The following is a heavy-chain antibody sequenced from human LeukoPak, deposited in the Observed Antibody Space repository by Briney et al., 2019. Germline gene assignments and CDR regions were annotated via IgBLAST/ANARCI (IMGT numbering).Heavy chain of an antibody. Sequence: SGTLSLTCAVSGDSISSSNWWNWVRQPPGKGLEWIGEIYHSGSTHYNPSLKSRITISVDKSKNQFSLKLSSVTAADTAMYYCAKSNGYGLIDYWGQGTLVTVSS. V-gene: IGHV4-4*02. J-gene: IGHJ4*02. CDR3: AKSNGYGLIDY. CDR1: GDSISSSNW. CDR2: IYHSGST. D-gene: IGHD5-12*01.